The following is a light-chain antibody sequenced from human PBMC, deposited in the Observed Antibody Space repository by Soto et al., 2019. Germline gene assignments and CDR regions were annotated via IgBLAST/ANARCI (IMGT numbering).Light chain of an antibody. CDR3: QQYGASPPYT. CDR2: AAS. V-gene: IGKV3-20*01. Sequence: EIVLTQSPGTLSLSPGESTTLSCRASRGISSSYLAWYQQKPGQAPRLLIYAASTRATGIPDRFRGSGSATDFTLTISRLEPEDSAVYYCQQYGASPPYTFGQGTKREIK. CDR1: RGISSSY. J-gene: IGKJ2*01.